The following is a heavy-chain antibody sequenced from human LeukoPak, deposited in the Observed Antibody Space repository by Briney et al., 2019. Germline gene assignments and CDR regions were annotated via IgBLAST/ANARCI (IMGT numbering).Heavy chain of an antibody. CDR1: GFTFSSYV. D-gene: IGHD1-1*01. Sequence: GGSLRLSCAASGFTFSSYVMSWVRQAPGKGLEWASGIRGSGGTTYYADSVKGRFTISRDNSKNTLYLQMNSLRAEDTAVYYCAKQYKSYSYYYYMDVRGKGTTVTVSS. CDR3: AKQYKSYSYYYYMDV. V-gene: IGHV3-23*01. CDR2: IRGSGGTT. J-gene: IGHJ6*03.